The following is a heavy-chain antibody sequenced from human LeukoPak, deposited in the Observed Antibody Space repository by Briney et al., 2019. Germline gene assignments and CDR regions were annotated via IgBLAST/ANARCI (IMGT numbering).Heavy chain of an antibody. CDR1: GGSISSSSYY. V-gene: IGHV4-39*01. J-gene: IGHJ6*03. D-gene: IGHD1-1*01. CDR3: ARGMWDWNLRYGYYCMDV. CDR2: IYYSGST. Sequence: SETLSLTCTVSGGSISSSSYYWGWIRQPPGKGLEWIGSIYYSGSTYYNPSLKSRVTISVDTSKNQFSLKLSSVTAADTAVYYCARGMWDWNLRYGYYCMDVWGKGTTVTVSS.